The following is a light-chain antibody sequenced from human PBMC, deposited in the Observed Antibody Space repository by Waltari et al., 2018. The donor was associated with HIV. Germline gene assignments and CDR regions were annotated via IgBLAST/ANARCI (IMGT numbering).Light chain of an antibody. CDR3: LISMGGGTVL. J-gene: IGLJ3*02. CDR1: SGSVSLWQF. CDR2: ATN. V-gene: IGLV8-61*01. Sequence: QTAVTQAPSLHGGTVGTVARTCGFTSGSVSLWQFPTWYQQTPGKPPRTLIYATNYRSSGVPDRFSGSIVGGRAALTIAGAQSDDEGDYYCLISMGGGTVLFGGGTRLTVL.